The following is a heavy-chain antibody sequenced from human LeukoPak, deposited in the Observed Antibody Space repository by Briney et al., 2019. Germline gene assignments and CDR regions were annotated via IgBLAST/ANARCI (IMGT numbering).Heavy chain of an antibody. CDR3: ARRLAAAGTGDFDY. J-gene: IGHJ4*02. Sequence: GGSLQISSKGYRSGFTSYWIGWVRQLPGKGLEWMGSIYPGDSDTRYSPSFQGQVTISADKSISTAYLQWSSLKASDTAMFYCARRLAAAGTGDFDYWGQGTLVTVSS. D-gene: IGHD6-13*01. CDR2: IYPGDSDT. V-gene: IGHV5-51*01. CDR1: RSGFTSYW.